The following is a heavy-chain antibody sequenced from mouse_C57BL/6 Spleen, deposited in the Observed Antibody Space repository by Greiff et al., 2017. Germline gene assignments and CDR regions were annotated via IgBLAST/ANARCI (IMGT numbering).Heavy chain of an antibody. V-gene: IGHV1-77*01. CDR1: GYTFTDYY. D-gene: IGHD3-1*01. Sequence: VKLQESGAELVKPGASVKISCKASGYTFTDYYINWVKLRPGQGLEWIGKSGPGSGSTYYNEKFKGKATLTADKSSSTAYMQLSSLTSEDSAVYFCARGGGLRLDYWGQGSTLTVS. CDR3: ARGGGLRLDY. J-gene: IGHJ2*01. CDR2: SGPGSGST.